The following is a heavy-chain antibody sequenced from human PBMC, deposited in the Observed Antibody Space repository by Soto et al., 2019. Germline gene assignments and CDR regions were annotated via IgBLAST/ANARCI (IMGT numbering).Heavy chain of an antibody. V-gene: IGHV1-58*02. D-gene: IGHD3-9*01. Sequence: GASVKVSCKASGFTFTSSAIPGVRKARGQRLEWIGWIVVGSGNTNYAQKFQERVTITRDMSTSTAYMELSSLRSEDTAVYYCAAGGSAYYDILTGYSLDAFDIWGQGTMVTVSS. J-gene: IGHJ3*02. CDR2: IVVGSGNT. CDR1: GFTFTSSA. CDR3: AAGGSAYYDILTGYSLDAFDI.